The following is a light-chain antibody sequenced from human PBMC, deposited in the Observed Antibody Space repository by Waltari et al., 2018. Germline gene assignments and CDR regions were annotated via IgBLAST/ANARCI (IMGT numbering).Light chain of an antibody. CDR1: QSVRTH. V-gene: IGKV3-11*01. Sequence: EIVLTQSPATLSLSPGERATLSCRASQSVRTHLAWYHQKPGQAPRLLIYYASTRATGIPARFSGSRSGTDFTLTISSLESEDFAVYYCQQRSIWPPLTFGGGTKVEIK. J-gene: IGKJ4*01. CDR3: QQRSIWPPLT. CDR2: YAS.